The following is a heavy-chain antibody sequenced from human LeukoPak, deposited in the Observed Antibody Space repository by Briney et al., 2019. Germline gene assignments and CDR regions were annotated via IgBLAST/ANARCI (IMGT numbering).Heavy chain of an antibody. J-gene: IGHJ5*02. CDR1: GYTFNTYY. Sequence: SVKVSCKTSGYTFNTYYIHWVRQAPGQGLEWMGGIIPIFGTANYAQKFQGRVTITADESTSTAYMELSSLRSEDTAVYYCARSRSRYYYDSSGYYHERGTLYNWFDPWGQGTLVTVSS. D-gene: IGHD3-22*01. V-gene: IGHV1-69*13. CDR2: IIPIFGTA. CDR3: ARSRSRYYYDSSGYYHERGTLYNWFDP.